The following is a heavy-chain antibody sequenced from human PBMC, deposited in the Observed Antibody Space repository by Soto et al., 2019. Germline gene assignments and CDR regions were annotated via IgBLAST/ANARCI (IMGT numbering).Heavy chain of an antibody. D-gene: IGHD5-18*01. CDR1: GFTFSSYG. CDR2: IWYDGSNK. Sequence: QVQLVESGGGVVQPGRSLRLSCAASGFTFSSYGMHWVRQAPGKGLVWVAVIWYDGSNKYYADSVKGRFTISRDNSKNTLYLQMNSLIAEDTAVYYCARGDGGYSYGHFDYWGQGTLVTVSS. V-gene: IGHV3-33*01. J-gene: IGHJ4*02. CDR3: ARGDGGYSYGHFDY.